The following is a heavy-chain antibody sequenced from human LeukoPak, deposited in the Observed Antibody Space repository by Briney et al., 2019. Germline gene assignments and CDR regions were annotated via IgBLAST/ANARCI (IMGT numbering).Heavy chain of an antibody. CDR1: GITFSSYG. V-gene: IGHV3-30*02. Sequence: GGSLRLSCEASGITFSSYGMHWVRQVPGKGLEWVAFIRGDGTSQYYVDSVKGRFFISRDNSKNTLYLQMNSLRAEDTAVYYCAAPNDFWNGYDYYMDVWGKGTTVSVSS. CDR3: AAPNDFWNGYDYYMDV. J-gene: IGHJ6*03. D-gene: IGHD3-3*01. CDR2: IRGDGTSQ.